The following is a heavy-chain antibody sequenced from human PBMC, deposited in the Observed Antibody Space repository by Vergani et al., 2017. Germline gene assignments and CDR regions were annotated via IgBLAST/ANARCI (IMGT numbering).Heavy chain of an antibody. J-gene: IGHJ4*02. CDR2: INHSGST. Sequence: QVQLQQWGAGLLKPSETLSLTCAVYGGSFSGYYWSWIRQPPGKGLEWIGEINHSGSTNYNPSLKSRVTISVDTSKNQFSLKLSSVTAADTAVYYCARGRIQLWYLLFDYWGQGTLVTVSS. D-gene: IGHD5-18*01. CDR1: GGSFSGYY. V-gene: IGHV4-34*01. CDR3: ARGRIQLWYLLFDY.